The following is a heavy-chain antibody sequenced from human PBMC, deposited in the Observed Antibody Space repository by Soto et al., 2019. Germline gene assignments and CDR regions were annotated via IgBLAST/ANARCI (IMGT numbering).Heavy chain of an antibody. CDR1: GGSISSGGYY. CDR3: AASCVACGGFNYYGMDV. D-gene: IGHD5-12*01. V-gene: IGHV4-31*03. J-gene: IGHJ6*02. Sequence: SSETLSLTCTVSGGSISSGGYYWSWIRQHPGKGLEWIGYIYYSGSTYYNPSLKSRVTISVDTSKSQFSLKLSSVTAADTAVYYCAASCVACGGFNYYGMDVWGQGTTVTVSS. CDR2: IYYSGST.